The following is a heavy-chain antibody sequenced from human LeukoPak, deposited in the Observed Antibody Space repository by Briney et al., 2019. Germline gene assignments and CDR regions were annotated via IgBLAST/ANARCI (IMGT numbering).Heavy chain of an antibody. CDR2: ISYNGSP. CDR1: GGSINSYN. Sequence: SETLSLTCTVSGGSINSYNWNWIRQPPGKGLEWIGYISYNGSPDYNPSFKSRVTMSVDTSQGQFSLRLSSVTAADTAVYYCARFRGTSSRHQEVFDYWGQGALVTVSS. J-gene: IGHJ4*02. CDR3: ARFRGTSSRHQEVFDY. V-gene: IGHV4-59*08. D-gene: IGHD2-2*01.